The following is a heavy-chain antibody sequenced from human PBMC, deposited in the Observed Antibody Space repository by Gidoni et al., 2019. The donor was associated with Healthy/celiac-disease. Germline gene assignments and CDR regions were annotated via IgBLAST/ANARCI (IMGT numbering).Heavy chain of an antibody. CDR3: AKSIVGATMTWFDY. J-gene: IGHJ4*02. Sequence: EVQLVESGGGLVQPGRSLRLSCAASGFTFDDYAMHWVRQAPGKGLEWVSGISWNSGSIGYADSVKGRFTISRDNAKNSLYLQMNSLRAEDTALYYCAKSIVGATMTWFDYWGQGTLVTVSS. CDR1: GFTFDDYA. D-gene: IGHD1-26*01. CDR2: ISWNSGSI. V-gene: IGHV3-9*01.